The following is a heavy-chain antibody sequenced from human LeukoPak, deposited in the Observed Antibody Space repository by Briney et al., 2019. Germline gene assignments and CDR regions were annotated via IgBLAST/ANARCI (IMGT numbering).Heavy chain of an antibody. J-gene: IGHJ4*02. CDR2: ISGSGGST. V-gene: IGHV3-23*01. D-gene: IGHD3-9*01. CDR1: GFTFSSYA. CDR3: AILPAAGYFDWISPPDY. Sequence: GGSLRLSCAASGFTFSSYAMSWVRQAPGKGLEWVSAISGSGGSTYYADSVKGRFTISRDNSKNTLYLQMNSLRAEDTAVYYCAILPAAGYFDWISPPDYWGQGTLVTVSS.